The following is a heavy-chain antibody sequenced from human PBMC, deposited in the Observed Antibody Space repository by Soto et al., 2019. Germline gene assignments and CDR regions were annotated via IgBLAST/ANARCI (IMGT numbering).Heavy chain of an antibody. Sequence: PGGSLRLSCAASGFTFGSYAMSWVRQAPGKGLEWVSAISGSGGSTYYADSVKGRFTISRDNSKNTLYLQMNSLRAEDTAVYYCASQTQHRPLIVVVPAAIDYWGQGTLVTVSS. V-gene: IGHV3-23*01. CDR3: ASQTQHRPLIVVVPAAIDY. J-gene: IGHJ4*02. CDR2: ISGSGGST. CDR1: GFTFGSYA. D-gene: IGHD2-2*01.